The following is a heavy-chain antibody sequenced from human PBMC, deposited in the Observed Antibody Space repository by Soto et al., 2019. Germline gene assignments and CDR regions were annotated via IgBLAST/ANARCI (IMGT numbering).Heavy chain of an antibody. V-gene: IGHV1-3*01. CDR2: INASNGKT. CDR3: ARVGGCISTSCYAGDYYYYYGMDV. CDR1: GYTFTSYA. J-gene: IGHJ6*02. D-gene: IGHD2-2*01. Sequence: ASVKVSCKASGYTFTSYAMHWVRQAPGQRLEWMGWINASNGKTNYAQKFQGRVTITADESTSTGYMELSILRSDDTAVYYCARVGGCISTSCYAGDYYYYYGMDVWGQGTTVTVSS.